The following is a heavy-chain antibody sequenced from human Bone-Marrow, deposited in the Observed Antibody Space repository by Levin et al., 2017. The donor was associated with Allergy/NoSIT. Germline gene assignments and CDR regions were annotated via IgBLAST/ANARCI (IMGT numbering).Heavy chain of an antibody. J-gene: IGHJ5*02. CDR3: ARDLRAYSGNTDWFDP. D-gene: IGHD4-23*01. CDR1: GFTFSGYA. Sequence: PGGSLRLSCVASGFTFSGYAMNWVRQAPGKGLEWVAYISGTSTTIYYADSVKGRFTISRDNAKNSLYLQMSSLRGDDTAVYFCARDLRAYSGNTDWFDPWGQGTLVTVSS. V-gene: IGHV3-48*04. CDR2: ISGTSTTI.